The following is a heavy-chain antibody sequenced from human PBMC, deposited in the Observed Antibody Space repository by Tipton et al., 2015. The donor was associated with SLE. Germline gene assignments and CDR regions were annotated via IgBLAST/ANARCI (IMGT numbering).Heavy chain of an antibody. D-gene: IGHD6-19*01. CDR3: ARDRASGWFDFDY. J-gene: IGHJ4*02. V-gene: IGHV3-53*05. CDR2: IYSGGST. Sequence: GSLRLSCAASGFTVSSNYMSWVRQAPGKGLEWVSVIYSGGSTYYADSVKGRFAISRDNSKNTLYLQMNSLRAEDTAVYYCARDRASGWFDFDYCGQGTLVTVSS. CDR1: GFTVSSNY.